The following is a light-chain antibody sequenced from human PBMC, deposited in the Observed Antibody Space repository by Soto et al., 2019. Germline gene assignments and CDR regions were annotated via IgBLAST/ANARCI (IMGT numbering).Light chain of an antibody. CDR1: QSVSSSY. V-gene: IGKV3-20*01. CDR2: GAS. CDR3: QQYTGPPTT. J-gene: IGKJ5*01. Sequence: EIVLALSPGTLSLSHGERATLSCRASQSVSSSYLAWYQQKPGQAPRLLIYGASSRAAGIPDRFSGSGSGTDFTLTITRLEPEDSAVYFCQQYTGPPTTFGQGTRLEIK.